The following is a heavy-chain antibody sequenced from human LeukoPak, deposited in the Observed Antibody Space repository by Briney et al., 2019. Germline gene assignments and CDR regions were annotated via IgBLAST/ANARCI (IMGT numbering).Heavy chain of an antibody. J-gene: IGHJ4*02. CDR2: IYSGGST. V-gene: IGHV3-66*02. Sequence: GGSLRLSCAASGFTVSTNYMSWVRQAPGKGLEWVSVIYSGGSTYHSDSVKGRFTISRDNSKNMLYLQMSSLRPEDTAVYYCARGSAYSHWGQGTLVTVAS. CDR1: GFTVSTNY. CDR3: ARGSAYSH. D-gene: IGHD3-22*01.